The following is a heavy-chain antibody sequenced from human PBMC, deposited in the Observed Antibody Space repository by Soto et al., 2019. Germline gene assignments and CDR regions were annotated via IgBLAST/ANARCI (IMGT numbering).Heavy chain of an antibody. CDR1: GFTFSSYA. J-gene: IGHJ6*02. D-gene: IGHD4-17*01. CDR2: ISYDGSNK. CDR3: ARDQAVYYYYGMDV. Sequence: QVQLVESGGGVVQPGRSLRLSCEASGFTFSSYAMHWVRQAPGKGLEWVAVISYDGSNKYYADSEKGRFTNSRDNSKKTLYLEMSSLRAEDTAVYYCARDQAVYYYYGMDVWGQGTTVTVSS. V-gene: IGHV3-30-3*01.